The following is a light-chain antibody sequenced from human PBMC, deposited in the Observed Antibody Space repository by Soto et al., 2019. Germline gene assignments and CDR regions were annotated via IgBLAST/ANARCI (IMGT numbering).Light chain of an antibody. CDR1: SSDVGAYNY. V-gene: IGLV2-8*01. J-gene: IGLJ2*01. CDR2: EVS. CDR3: SSFAGSSNVI. Sequence: QSALTQPPSASGSPGQSVTFSCIGTSSDVGAYNYVSWYQQHPGKAPKLMIYEVSKRPSGVPDRFSGSKSANTASLTVSGLQAEDEADYYCSSFAGSSNVIFGGGTKPHRP.